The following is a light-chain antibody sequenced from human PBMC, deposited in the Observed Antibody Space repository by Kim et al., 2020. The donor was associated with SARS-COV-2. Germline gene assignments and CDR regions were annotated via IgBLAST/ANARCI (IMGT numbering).Light chain of an antibody. Sequence: SELPQDPAVSVALGQTVRLTCHGDSLRSYYASWYQQKPGQAPVLVIYGKNNRPSGIPDRFSGSSSGNTASLTITGAQAEDEADYYCNSRDSSGNHWVFG. CDR2: GKN. J-gene: IGLJ3*02. CDR3: NSRDSSGNHWV. V-gene: IGLV3-19*01. CDR1: SLRSYY.